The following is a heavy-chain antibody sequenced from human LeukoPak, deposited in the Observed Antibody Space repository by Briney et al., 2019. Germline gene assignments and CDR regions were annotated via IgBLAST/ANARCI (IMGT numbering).Heavy chain of an antibody. Sequence: SETQSLTXTVSGDSITNYYWNWFRQPAGKGLEWIGRISTSGTTNYNPSLKSRVTMSVDTSNNQFSLMLRSLTAADTAVYYCASSALVAVGATLDYWGHGALVTVSS. CDR3: ASSALVAVGATLDY. CDR1: GDSITNYY. D-gene: IGHD1-26*01. J-gene: IGHJ4*01. V-gene: IGHV4-4*07. CDR2: ISTSGTT.